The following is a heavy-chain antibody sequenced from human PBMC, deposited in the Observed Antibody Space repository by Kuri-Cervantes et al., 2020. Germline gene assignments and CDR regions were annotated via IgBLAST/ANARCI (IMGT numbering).Heavy chain of an antibody. CDR2: ISYSGST. J-gene: IGHJ4*02. CDR1: GGSISSYY. CDR3: ARGLIGTSIVVVISYDY. Sequence: GSLRLSCTVSGGSISSYYWSWIRQPPGKGLEWIGYISYSGSTNYNPSLKSRVTISLDTSKNQFSLKLRSVTAADTAVYYCARGLIGTSIVVVISYDYWGQGTLVTVSS. D-gene: IGHD3-22*01. V-gene: IGHV4-59*12.